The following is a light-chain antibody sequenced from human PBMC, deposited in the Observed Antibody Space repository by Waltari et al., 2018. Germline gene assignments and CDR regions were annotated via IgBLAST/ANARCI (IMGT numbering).Light chain of an antibody. CDR1: SMYVGHYNF. J-gene: IGLJ2*01. Sequence: QSARTQPASVSGSPGPSITISCTGTSMYVGHYNFVSWYQHHPGKAPRLMIYEDTKRHSGFSNRFSGSKSGNTASLTISGLQAEYEADYYCCSYTDSTTLVFGGGTGLTVL. CDR3: CSYTDSTTLV. CDR2: EDT. V-gene: IGLV2-23*01.